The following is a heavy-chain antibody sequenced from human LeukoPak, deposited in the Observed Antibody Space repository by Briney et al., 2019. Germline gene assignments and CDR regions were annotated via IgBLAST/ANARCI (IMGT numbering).Heavy chain of an antibody. CDR3: ARGGIVDVLVVAATRPNFDY. V-gene: IGHV4-34*01. D-gene: IGHD2-15*01. Sequence: PSETLSLTCAVYGGSFSGYYWSWIRQPPGKGLEWIGEINHSGSTNYNPSLKSRVTISVDTSKNQFSLKLSSVTAADTAVYYCARGGIVDVLVVAATRPNFDYWGQGTLVTVSS. CDR2: INHSGST. CDR1: GGSFSGYY. J-gene: IGHJ4*02.